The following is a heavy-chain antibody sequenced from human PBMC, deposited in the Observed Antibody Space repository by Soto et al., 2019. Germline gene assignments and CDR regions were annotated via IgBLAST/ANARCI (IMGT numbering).Heavy chain of an antibody. CDR2: ISPYTGKT. V-gene: IGHV1-18*04. CDR3: ARLGWELLSGRRDFDS. J-gene: IGHJ4*02. CDR1: GYTFSNFA. Sequence: ASVKVSCKASGYTFSNFAITWVRQAPDQGLEWMGWISPYTGKTSYPQKVQGRVTLTTDTSTSTAYMELTSLRSDDTAVYYCARLGWELLSGRRDFDSWGQGTLVTVSS. D-gene: IGHD1-26*01.